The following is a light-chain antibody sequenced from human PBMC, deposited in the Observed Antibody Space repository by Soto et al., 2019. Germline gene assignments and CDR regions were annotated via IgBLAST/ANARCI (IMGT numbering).Light chain of an antibody. J-gene: IGKJ5*01. V-gene: IGKV3-15*01. CDR2: DVS. CDR3: QQSNNWTFT. Sequence: EIVMTQSPDTLSVSPGERATLSCRAGQGATTNFAWYQKKSGQHPRLLIYDVSIRATGVPARFSGTVSETDSNLTISGLQPEDSAVYVCQQSNNWTFTVGPWTRLEIK. CDR1: QGATTN.